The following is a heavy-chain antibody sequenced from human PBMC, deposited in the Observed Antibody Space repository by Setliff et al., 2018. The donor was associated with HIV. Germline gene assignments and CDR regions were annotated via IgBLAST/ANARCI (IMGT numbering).Heavy chain of an antibody. Sequence: PSETLSLTCSVSGGSVSSANYYWGWIRQPPGKGLEWIGSFYYSGRTYYNPSLESRVTIPIDTSKNQFSLKLSSVTAADTAVYYCAKSDLTVTNHIDRWFDSWGQGILVTVSS. V-gene: IGHV4-39*01. CDR2: FYYSGRT. J-gene: IGHJ5*01. CDR3: AKSDLTVTNHIDRWFDS. CDR1: GGSVSSANYY. D-gene: IGHD4-17*01.